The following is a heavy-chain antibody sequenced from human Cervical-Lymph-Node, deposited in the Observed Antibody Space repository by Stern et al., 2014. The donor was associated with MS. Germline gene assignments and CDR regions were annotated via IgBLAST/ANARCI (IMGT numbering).Heavy chain of an antibody. J-gene: IGHJ3*02. CDR3: ARRDVLTGFDVFDI. Sequence: VQLVQSGPEVRKPGESLKISCKASGYTFTTFWIGWVRQVPGKGLEWVGIIYPGDSDTRDRPSFQGQVTISADNSISTAFLQWRRLKASDTAIYYCARRDVLTGFDVFDIWGRGTLVTVSS. V-gene: IGHV5-51*03. D-gene: IGHD3-9*01. CDR1: GYTFTTFW. CDR2: IYPGDSDT.